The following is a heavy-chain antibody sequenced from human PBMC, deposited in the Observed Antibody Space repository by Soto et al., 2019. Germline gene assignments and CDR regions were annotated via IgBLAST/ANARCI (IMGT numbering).Heavy chain of an antibody. CDR2: THYSGTS. V-gene: IGHV4-59*02. CDR1: GGSVSGYY. CDR3: ARGPQWLHSDNGFDP. D-gene: IGHD6-19*01. Sequence: QVQLQESGPGLVKPSETLSLTCTVSGGSVSGYYWSWIRQPPGKGLEWIGNTHYSGTSTYNPSLKSRVTISLDTSNNQYSLRLTSVTAADTAVYYCARGPQWLHSDNGFDPWGQGTRVTVSS. J-gene: IGHJ5*02.